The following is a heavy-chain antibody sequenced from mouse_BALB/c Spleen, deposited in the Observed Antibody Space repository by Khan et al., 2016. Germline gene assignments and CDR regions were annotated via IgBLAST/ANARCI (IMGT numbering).Heavy chain of an antibody. V-gene: IGHV3-1*02. Sequence: EVQLVESGPDLVKPSQSLSLTCTVTGYSITSGYSWHWIRQFREDKQEWGGNIHYTGGTTYIQYLKSRISFTLDTSKNHVFLQLNSVTPEDTATYTCTRAQGYYAMDYWGQGTSVTVSS. CDR1: GYSITSGYS. CDR3: TRAQGYYAMDY. J-gene: IGHJ4*01. CDR2: IHYTGGT.